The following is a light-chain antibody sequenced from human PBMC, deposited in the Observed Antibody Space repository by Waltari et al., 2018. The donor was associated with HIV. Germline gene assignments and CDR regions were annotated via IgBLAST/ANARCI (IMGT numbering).Light chain of an antibody. V-gene: IGLV1-51*01. CDR3: GTWDRTLGGGV. Sequence: QSVFTHPPSVSAAPGQKVTMSCPRRSPTIGDDSPPCYQHVPGAAPRLLIYDNSKRPSGIPDRFSGSESGTSATLAITGLQTGDEADYYCGTWDRTLGGGVFGGGTKLTVL. CDR1: SPTIGDDS. CDR2: DNS. J-gene: IGLJ3*02.